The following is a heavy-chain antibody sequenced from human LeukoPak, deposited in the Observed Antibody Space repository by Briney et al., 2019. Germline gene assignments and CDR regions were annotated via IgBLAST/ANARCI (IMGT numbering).Heavy chain of an antibody. D-gene: IGHD6-19*01. CDR3: ARRYSSGSWFDP. J-gene: IGHJ5*02. CDR2: INHSGST. CDR1: GFTFSSYW. V-gene: IGHV4-34*01. Sequence: GSLRLSCVASGFTFSSYWMTWVRQAPGKGLEWIGEINHSGSTNYNPSLKSRVTISVDTSKNQFSLKLSSVTAADTAVYYCARRYSSGSWFDPWGQGTLVTVSS.